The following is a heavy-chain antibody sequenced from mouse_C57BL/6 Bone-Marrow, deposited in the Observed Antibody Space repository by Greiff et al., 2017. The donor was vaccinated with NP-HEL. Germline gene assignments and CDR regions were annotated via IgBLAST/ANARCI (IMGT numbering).Heavy chain of an antibody. CDR2: IRNKANGYTT. Sequence: EVKLVESGGGLVQPGGSLSLSCAASGFTFTDYYMSWVRQPPGKAPEWLGFIRNKANGYTTEYSASVKGRFTISRDNSQSILYLQMNALRAEDSATYYCARGQLRLDWGQGTTLTVSS. V-gene: IGHV7-3*01. D-gene: IGHD3-2*02. J-gene: IGHJ2*01. CDR3: ARGQLRLD. CDR1: GFTFTDYY.